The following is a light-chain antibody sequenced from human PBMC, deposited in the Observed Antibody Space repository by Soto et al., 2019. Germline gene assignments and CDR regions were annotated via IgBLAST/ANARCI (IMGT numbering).Light chain of an antibody. Sequence: QSALTQPASVSGSPGQSITISCTGTSSDVGGYNYVSWYQQHPGKAPKLMIYDVSDRPSGVSNRFSGSKSGNTASLTISGRQGEDEADYYFSSYTSSSTRVFGTGTKLTVL. J-gene: IGLJ1*01. CDR1: SSDVGGYNY. V-gene: IGLV2-14*01. CDR3: SSYTSSSTRV. CDR2: DVS.